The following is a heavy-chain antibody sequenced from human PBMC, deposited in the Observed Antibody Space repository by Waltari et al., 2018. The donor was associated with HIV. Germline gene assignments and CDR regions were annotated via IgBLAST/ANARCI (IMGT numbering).Heavy chain of an antibody. CDR2: ISSSGSTI. Sequence: QAPGKGLEWVSYISSSGSTIYYADSVKGRFTISRDNAKNSLYLQMNSLRAEDTAVYYCARGDSSGWFHYFDYWGQGTLVTVSS. CDR3: ARGDSSGWFHYFDY. J-gene: IGHJ4*02. V-gene: IGHV3-11*01. D-gene: IGHD6-19*01.